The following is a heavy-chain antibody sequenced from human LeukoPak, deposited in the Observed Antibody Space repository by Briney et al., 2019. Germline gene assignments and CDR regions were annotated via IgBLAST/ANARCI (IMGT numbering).Heavy chain of an antibody. D-gene: IGHD2-2*01. CDR3: ARVPGYCSSTSCYRRGQQLVTSFDY. CDR2: INHSGST. Sequence: PSETLSLTCAVYGGSFSGYYWSWIRQPPGKGLEWIGEINHSGSTNYNPSLKSRVTISVDTSKNQFSLKLSSVTAADTAVYYCARVPGYCSSTSCYRRGQQLVTSFDYWGQGTLVTVSS. CDR1: GGSFSGYY. J-gene: IGHJ4*02. V-gene: IGHV4-34*01.